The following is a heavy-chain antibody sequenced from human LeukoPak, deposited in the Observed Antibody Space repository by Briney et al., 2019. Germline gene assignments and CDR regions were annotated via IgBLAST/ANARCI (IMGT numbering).Heavy chain of an antibody. D-gene: IGHD5-24*01. CDR2: IIPIFGTA. J-gene: IGHJ4*02. CDR3: ARDQMATMNYFDY. V-gene: IGHV1-69*05. Sequence: SVKVSCKASGGTFISHAISWVRQAPGQGLEWMGGIIPIFGTANYAQKFQGRVTITTDESTSTAYMELSSLRSEDTAVYYCARDQMATMNYFDYWGQGTLVTVSS. CDR1: GGTFISHA.